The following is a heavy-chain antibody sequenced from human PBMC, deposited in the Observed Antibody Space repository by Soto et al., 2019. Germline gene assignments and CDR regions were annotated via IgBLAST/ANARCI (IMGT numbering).Heavy chain of an antibody. D-gene: IGHD2-8*02. CDR1: GGSISSGCYY. CDR3: ARDKITGLFDY. CDR2: IYYSGST. V-gene: IGHV4-31*03. Sequence: PSETMSVTCTVAGGSISSGCYYWSWIRQHPGKGLEWIGYIYYSGSTYYNPSLKSRVTISVDTSKNQFSLKLTSVTATDTAVYYCARDKITGLFDYWGQGTLVTSPQ. J-gene: IGHJ4*02.